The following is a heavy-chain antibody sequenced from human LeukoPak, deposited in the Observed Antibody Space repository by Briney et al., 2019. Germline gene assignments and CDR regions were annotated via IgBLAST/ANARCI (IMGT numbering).Heavy chain of an antibody. J-gene: IGHJ4*02. CDR1: GYTFTSYG. CDR2: ISAYNGNT. D-gene: IGHD3-22*01. CDR3: ARGVWGDSSGYYFDY. V-gene: IGHV1-18*01. Sequence: ASVKVSCKASGYTFTSYGISWVRQAPGQGLEWMGWISAYNGNTNYAQKLQGRVTMTTDTSTSTAYMELRSLRSDDTAVYYCARGVWGDSSGYYFDYWGQGNLVTVSS.